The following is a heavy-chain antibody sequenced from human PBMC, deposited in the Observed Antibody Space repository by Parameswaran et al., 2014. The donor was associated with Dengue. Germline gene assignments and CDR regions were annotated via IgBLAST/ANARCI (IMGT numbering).Heavy chain of an antibody. CDR2: ISSSSSYI. CDR3: ARAVTKDI. J-gene: IGHJ3*02. D-gene: IGHD2-8*01. Sequence: KWIRQPPGKGLEWVSSISSSSSYIYYADSVKGRFTISRDNAKNSLYLQMNSLRAEDTAVYYCARAVTKDIWGQGTMVTVSS. V-gene: IGHV3-21*01.